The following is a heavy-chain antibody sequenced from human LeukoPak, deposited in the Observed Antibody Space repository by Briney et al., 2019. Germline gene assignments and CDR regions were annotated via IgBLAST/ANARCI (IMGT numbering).Heavy chain of an antibody. CDR3: AKDLSTPSYYYDSSGYEPSDAFDI. J-gene: IGHJ3*02. Sequence: GGSLRLSCAASGFTFSSYGMHWVRQAPGKGLEWVAVISYDGSNKYYADSVKGRFTISRDNSKNTLYLQMNSLRAEDTAVYYCAKDLSTPSYYYDSSGYEPSDAFDIWGQGTMVTVSS. CDR2: ISYDGSNK. CDR1: GFTFSSYG. D-gene: IGHD3-22*01. V-gene: IGHV3-30*18.